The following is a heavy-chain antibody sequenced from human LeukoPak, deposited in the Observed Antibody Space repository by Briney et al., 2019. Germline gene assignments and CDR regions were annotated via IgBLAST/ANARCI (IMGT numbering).Heavy chain of an antibody. CDR3: ARASQNGYYDSSGYDY. Sequence: PSETLSLTYAVYGGSFSGYYWSWIRQPPGQGLARIGEINHRASTHYTPSLKSPFTISVDTSKNQFSLKLSSVTAADTAVYYCARASQNGYYDSSGYDYWGQGTLVTVSS. D-gene: IGHD3-22*01. J-gene: IGHJ4*02. CDR1: GGSFSGYY. CDR2: INHRAST. V-gene: IGHV4-34*01.